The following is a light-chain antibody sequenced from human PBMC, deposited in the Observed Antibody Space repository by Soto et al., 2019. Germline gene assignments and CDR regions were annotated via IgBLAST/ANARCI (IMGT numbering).Light chain of an antibody. Sequence: QSALTQPSSVSGSPGQSVTISCTGTSSDVGGYNYVSWYQQHPGKAPKLMIYDVSKRPSGVPDRFSGSKSGNTASLTISGLQAEDEADYYCCSYAGSSDVVFGGGTKVTVL. J-gene: IGLJ2*01. CDR1: SSDVGGYNY. CDR2: DVS. V-gene: IGLV2-11*01. CDR3: CSYAGSSDVV.